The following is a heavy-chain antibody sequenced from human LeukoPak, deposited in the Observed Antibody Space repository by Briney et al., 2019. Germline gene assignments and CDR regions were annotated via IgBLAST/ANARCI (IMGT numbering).Heavy chain of an antibody. CDR2: IYHSGST. J-gene: IGHJ4*02. V-gene: IGHV4-38-2*02. Sequence: PSETLSLTCTVSGYSISSGYYWGWIRQPPGKGLEWIGSIYHSGSTYYNPSLKSRVTISVDTSKNQFSLKLSSVTAADTAVYYCASGELRILEWLFRRWGQGTLVTVSS. CDR1: GYSISSGYY. D-gene: IGHD3-3*01. CDR3: ASGELRILEWLFRR.